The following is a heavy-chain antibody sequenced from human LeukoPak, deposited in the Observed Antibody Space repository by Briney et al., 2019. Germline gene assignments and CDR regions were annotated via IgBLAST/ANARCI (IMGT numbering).Heavy chain of an antibody. CDR1: GFTFSSYG. Sequence: PGGSLRLSCAASGFTFSSYGMHWVRQAPGKGLEWVAFIRYDGSNKYYADSVKGRFTISRDNSKNTLYLQMNSLRAEDTAVYYCAKYPSISSASSWVYYYYMDVWGKGTTVTVSS. CDR3: AKYPSISSASSWVYYYYMDV. J-gene: IGHJ6*03. V-gene: IGHV3-30*02. D-gene: IGHD6-13*01. CDR2: IRYDGSNK.